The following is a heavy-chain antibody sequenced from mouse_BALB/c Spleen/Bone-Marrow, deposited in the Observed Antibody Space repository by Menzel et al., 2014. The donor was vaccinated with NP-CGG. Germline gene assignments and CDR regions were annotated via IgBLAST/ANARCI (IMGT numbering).Heavy chain of an antibody. V-gene: IGHV1S41*01. CDR1: GYTFTSYW. D-gene: IGHD2-1*01. Sequence: DQVKPGASVKLSCKASGYTFTSYWINWIKQRPGQGLEWIGRIAPGSGSTYYNEMFKGKATLTVDTSSSTAYIQLSSLSSEDSAVYFCARFPIYYGNYGAMDYWGQGTSVTVSS. CDR3: ARFPIYYGNYGAMDY. CDR2: IAPGSGST. J-gene: IGHJ4*01.